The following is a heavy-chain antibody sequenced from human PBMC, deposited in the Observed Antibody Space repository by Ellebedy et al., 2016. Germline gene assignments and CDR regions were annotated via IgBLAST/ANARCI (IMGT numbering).Heavy chain of an antibody. J-gene: IGHJ4*02. CDR1: GFTFSSYS. CDR3: AKISRELYYDSSGPPS. Sequence: GGSLRLSXAASGFTFSSYSMNWVRQAPGKGLEWVSYISSSSSTIYYADSVKGRFTISRDNSKNTLYLQMNSLRAEDTAVYYCAKISRELYYDSSGPPSWGQGTLVTVSS. V-gene: IGHV3-48*01. D-gene: IGHD3-22*01. CDR2: ISSSSSTI.